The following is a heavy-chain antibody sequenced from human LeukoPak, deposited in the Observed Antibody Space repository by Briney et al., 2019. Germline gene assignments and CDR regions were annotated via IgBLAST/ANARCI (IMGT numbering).Heavy chain of an antibody. Sequence: PGGSLRLSCAASGFTFSTYSMVWVRQAPGKGLEWVSSISSDSSYIYYADSVKGRFTISRDNAKNSLYLQMSSLRGEDTAVYYCARDSVGRSNWFDPWGRGTLVTVSS. CDR1: GFTFSTYS. J-gene: IGHJ5*02. V-gene: IGHV3-21*01. CDR2: ISSDSSYI. CDR3: ARDSVGRSNWFDP.